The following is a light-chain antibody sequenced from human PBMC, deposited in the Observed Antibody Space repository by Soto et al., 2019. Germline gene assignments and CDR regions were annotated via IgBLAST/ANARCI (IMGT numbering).Light chain of an antibody. V-gene: IGLV1-51*01. CDR1: NSNIGNNY. CDR3: GSWDSSLSAGL. Sequence: QSVLTQPPSVSAAPGQTVTISCSGSNSNIGNNYVSWYQQLPGTAPKLLIYDNNKRPSGIPDRFSGSRSGTSATLGITGLQTGDEADYYCGSWDSSLSAGLFGGGTKLTVL. J-gene: IGLJ2*01. CDR2: DNN.